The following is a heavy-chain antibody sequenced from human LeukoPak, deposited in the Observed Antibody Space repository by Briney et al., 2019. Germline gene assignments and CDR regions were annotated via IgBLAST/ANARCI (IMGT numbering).Heavy chain of an antibody. V-gene: IGHV4-59*12. CDR2: IYHSGST. Sequence: SETLSLTCTVSGGSISSYYWSWIRQPPGKGLEWIGYIYHSGSTNYNPSLKSRVTISVDTSKNQFSLKLSSVTAADTAVYYCARELRYYDSSGYYHNWFDPWGQGTLVTVSS. D-gene: IGHD3-22*01. CDR1: GGSISSYY. J-gene: IGHJ5*02. CDR3: ARELRYYDSSGYYHNWFDP.